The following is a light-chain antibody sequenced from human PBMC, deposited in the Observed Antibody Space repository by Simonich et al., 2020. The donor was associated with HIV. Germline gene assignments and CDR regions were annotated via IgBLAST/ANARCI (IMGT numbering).Light chain of an antibody. CDR3: QQYNNGPPIT. J-gene: IGKJ5*01. Sequence: EIVMTQSPATLSVSPGERATLSCRASQSVSSNLAWYQQKPGQAPRLLIYGASTRATGIPARVSGSGSGTDFTLTISSMQSEDFAVYYCQQYNNGPPITFGQGTRLEIK. CDR2: GAS. CDR1: QSVSSN. V-gene: IGKV3-15*01.